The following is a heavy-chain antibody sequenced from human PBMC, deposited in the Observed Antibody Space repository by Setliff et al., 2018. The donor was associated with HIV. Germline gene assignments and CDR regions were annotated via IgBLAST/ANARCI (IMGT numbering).Heavy chain of an antibody. D-gene: IGHD7-27*01. CDR3: AKDKTGDLDY. CDR1: GVTFSSYW. J-gene: IGHJ4*02. Sequence: PGGSLRLSCAASGVTFSSYWMHWVRQVPGKGLLWVSRINGDGDTTYYADSVKGRFTISRDNAQNTLYLQMNSLRAEDTAVYYCAKDKTGDLDYWGQGTLVTV. CDR2: INGDGDTT. V-gene: IGHV3-74*01.